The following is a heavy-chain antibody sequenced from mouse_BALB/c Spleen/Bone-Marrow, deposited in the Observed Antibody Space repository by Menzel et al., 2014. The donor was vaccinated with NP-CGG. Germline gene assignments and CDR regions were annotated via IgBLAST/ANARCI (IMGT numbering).Heavy chain of an antibody. CDR3: ARPGRLGRDWYFDV. CDR1: GYSFTEYT. D-gene: IGHD4-1*01. Sequence: VQLQQPGPELVKPGASVKISCKTSGYSFTEYTMHWVKQRHGKSLEWIGRINPNNGGTSYNQKFEGKATLTVDKSSSTAYMELRSLTSEDSAVYYCARPGRLGRDWYFDVWGAGTTVTVSS. CDR2: INPNNGGT. J-gene: IGHJ1*01. V-gene: IGHV1-22*01.